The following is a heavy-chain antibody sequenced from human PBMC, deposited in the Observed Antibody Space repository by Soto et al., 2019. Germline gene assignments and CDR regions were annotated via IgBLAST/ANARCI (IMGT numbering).Heavy chain of an antibody. V-gene: IGHV3-33*01. D-gene: IGHD3-10*01. CDR3: ARETMEYGGFDP. J-gene: IGHJ5*02. Sequence: QVQLVESGGGVVQPGRSLRLSCAASGFTFSSYGMHWVRQAPGKGLEWVAVIWYDGSNKYYADSVKGRFTISRDNSKNTLDLQMNSLRAEDTAVYCCARETMEYGGFDPWGQGTLVTVSS. CDR1: GFTFSSYG. CDR2: IWYDGSNK.